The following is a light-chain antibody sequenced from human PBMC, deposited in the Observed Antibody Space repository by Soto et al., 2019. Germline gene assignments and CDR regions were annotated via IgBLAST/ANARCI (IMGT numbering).Light chain of an antibody. CDR1: QDIRNY. Sequence: DIQMTQSPSSLSASLGDRVTITCQASQDIRNYLNWYQQKPGKAPKLLIYDASNLETGVPSRLSGSGSGTDFTFTISSLQPEDIATYYCQQYENLRTFGQGTRLEIK. CDR3: QQYENLRT. CDR2: DAS. J-gene: IGKJ5*01. V-gene: IGKV1-33*01.